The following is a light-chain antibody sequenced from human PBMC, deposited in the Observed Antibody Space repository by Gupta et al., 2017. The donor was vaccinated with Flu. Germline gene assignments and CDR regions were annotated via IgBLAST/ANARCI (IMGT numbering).Light chain of an antibody. Sequence: QSALTQPASVSGSPGQSITISCTGTSSDVGGYNFVSWYQQQPGIAPKLMIYEVSNRPSGVSNRFSGSKSGNTASLTISGLQAEDESDYYCSSFSSSSTLFVFGTGTKVTVL. CDR1: SSDVGGYNF. CDR3: SSFSSSSTLFV. V-gene: IGLV2-14*03. J-gene: IGLJ1*01. CDR2: EVS.